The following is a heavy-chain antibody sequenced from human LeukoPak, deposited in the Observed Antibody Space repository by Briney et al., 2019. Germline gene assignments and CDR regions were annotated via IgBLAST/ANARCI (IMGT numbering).Heavy chain of an antibody. CDR1: GFTFSSYS. Sequence: GGSLRLSCAASGFTFSSYSMNWVRQAPGKGLEWVSSISSSSSYIYYADSVKGRFTISRDNAKNSLYLQMNSLRAEDTAVYYCARGHSSSYDYYFDYWGQGTLVTVSS. CDR2: ISSSSSYI. D-gene: IGHD6-13*01. V-gene: IGHV3-21*01. J-gene: IGHJ4*02. CDR3: ARGHSSSYDYYFDY.